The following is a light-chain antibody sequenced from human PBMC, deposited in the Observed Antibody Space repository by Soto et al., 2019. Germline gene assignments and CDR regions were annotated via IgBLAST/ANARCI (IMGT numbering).Light chain of an antibody. J-gene: IGLJ3*02. Sequence: QSVLTQPPSVSEGPGQRVTISCSGSTSNIGKNTVNWYQQLPGEAPKLFIYYDDLLASGVSDRFSGSKSGTSASLAISGLQSEDEADYYCGACDDSLNGWVFGGGTKLTVL. V-gene: IGLV1-36*01. CDR1: TSNIGKNT. CDR2: YDD. CDR3: GACDDSLNGWV.